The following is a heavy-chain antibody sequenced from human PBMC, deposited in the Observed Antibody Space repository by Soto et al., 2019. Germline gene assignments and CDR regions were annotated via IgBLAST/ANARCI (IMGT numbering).Heavy chain of an antibody. V-gene: IGHV4-59*01. J-gene: IGHJ6*03. CDR1: GGSISSYY. CDR3: ARVVPAAISPINYYYYYYMDV. D-gene: IGHD2-2*01. Sequence: QVQLQESGPGLVKPSENLSLTCTVSGGSISSYYWSWIRQPPGKGLEWIGYIYYSGSTNYNPSLKRRVTISVDTSKTQFSLKLSLVTAADTAVYYCARVVPAAISPINYYYYYYMDVWGKGTTVTVSS. CDR2: IYYSGST.